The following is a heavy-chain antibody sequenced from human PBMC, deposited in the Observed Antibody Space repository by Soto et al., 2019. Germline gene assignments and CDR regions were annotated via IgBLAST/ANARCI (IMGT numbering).Heavy chain of an antibody. D-gene: IGHD5-12*01. CDR3: AREGVAPYYYYGMDV. V-gene: IGHV1-18*01. CDR1: GYTFTRSG. CDR2: ISSYNGDT. Sequence: QVQLVQSGAEVKKPGASVKVSCKASGYTFTRSGISRVRQAPGRGPEWMGWISSYNGDTNYAQTFQGRVTMTTDTSTSTAYMELRSLRSDDTAVYYCAREGVAPYYYYGMDVWGQGTPVTVSS. J-gene: IGHJ6*02.